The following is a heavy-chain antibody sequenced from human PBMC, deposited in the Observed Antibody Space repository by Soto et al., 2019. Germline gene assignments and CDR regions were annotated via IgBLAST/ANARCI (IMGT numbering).Heavy chain of an antibody. CDR1: GFTFSSYS. V-gene: IGHV3-48*04. J-gene: IGHJ6*02. CDR2: ISSSSSTI. D-gene: IGHD1-26*01. Sequence: HPGGSLRLSCAASGFTFSSYSMNWVRQAPGKGLEWVSYISSSSSTIYYADSVKGRFTISRDNAKNSLYLQMNSLRAEDTAVYYCARDSGSYTRGFYYYGMDVWGQGTTVTVAS. CDR3: ARDSGSYTRGFYYYGMDV.